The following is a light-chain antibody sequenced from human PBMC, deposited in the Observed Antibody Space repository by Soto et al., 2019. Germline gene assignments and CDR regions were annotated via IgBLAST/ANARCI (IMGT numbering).Light chain of an antibody. J-gene: IGKJ4*01. CDR1: QSVSSS. V-gene: IGKV3-11*01. CDR3: QQRSDWVT. Sequence: EIVLTQPPATLSLSPGEGATLSCSAGQSVSSSVAWYQQKPGQAPRLLNYDASNRATGIPVRFSGSGSGTDFTLTISSLEPEDFAVYYCQQRSDWVTFGGGTKVEL. CDR2: DAS.